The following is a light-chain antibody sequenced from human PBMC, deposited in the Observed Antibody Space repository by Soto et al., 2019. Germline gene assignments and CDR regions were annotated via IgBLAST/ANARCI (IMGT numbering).Light chain of an antibody. Sequence: SYELTQPSSVSVSPGQTARITCSGDAVPKQYTCWYQQKPGQAPQLVIYKDSERPSGIPERFSGSTSGTTVTLTISGVQPEDEADYFCHSPDNSGTVAFGGGTKLTVL. J-gene: IGLJ2*01. CDR3: HSPDNSGTVA. CDR2: KDS. V-gene: IGLV3-25*02. CDR1: AVPKQY.